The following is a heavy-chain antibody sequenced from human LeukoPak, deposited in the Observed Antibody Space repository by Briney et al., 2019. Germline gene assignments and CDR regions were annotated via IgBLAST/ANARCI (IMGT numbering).Heavy chain of an antibody. CDR2: INPNSGGT. D-gene: IGHD3-10*01. CDR1: GYTFTGYY. Sequence: GASVKVSCKASGYTFTGYYMHWVRQAPGQGLGWMGWINPNSGGTNYAQKFQGRVTMTRDTSISTAYMELSRLRSDDTAVYYCARDHDNSDEWLGESSSFDYWGQGTLVTVSS. V-gene: IGHV1-2*02. J-gene: IGHJ4*02. CDR3: ARDHDNSDEWLGESSSFDY.